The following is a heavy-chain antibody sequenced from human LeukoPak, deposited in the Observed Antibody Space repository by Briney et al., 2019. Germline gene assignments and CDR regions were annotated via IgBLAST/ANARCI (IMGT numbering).Heavy chain of an antibody. CDR3: AKDPYSGSYRDWFDP. V-gene: IGHV3-33*06. CDR2: IWYDGSNK. CDR1: GFTFSSYG. D-gene: IGHD1-26*01. Sequence: SGGSLRLSCAASGFTFSSYGMHWVRQAPGKGLEWVAVIWYDGSNKYYADSVKGRFTISRDNSKNTLYLQMNSLRAEDTAVYYCAKDPYSGSYRDWFDPWGQGTLVTVSS. J-gene: IGHJ5*02.